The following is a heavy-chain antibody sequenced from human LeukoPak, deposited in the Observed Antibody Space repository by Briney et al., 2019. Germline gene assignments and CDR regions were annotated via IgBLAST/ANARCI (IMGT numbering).Heavy chain of an antibody. D-gene: IGHD1-26*01. CDR3: ARMYSGTSYYFDF. V-gene: IGHV4-59*01. Sequence: SETLSLTCSVSGVSISDYHWIWIRQPPAKGLEWKGYISYSGSTRYNPSLKSRVTMSVDTSKNQFSLRLISVAAADTAVYYCARMYSGTSYYFDFWGQGTLVTVS. J-gene: IGHJ4*02. CDR1: GVSISDYH. CDR2: ISYSGST.